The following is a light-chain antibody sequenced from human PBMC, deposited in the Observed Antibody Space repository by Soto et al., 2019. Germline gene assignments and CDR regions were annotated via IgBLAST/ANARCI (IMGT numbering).Light chain of an antibody. V-gene: IGKV3-20*01. CDR1: QSVSSSN. Sequence: EIVLTQSPGTLSLSPGERATLSCRASQSVSSSNLAWYQQKPGQAPRLLIYGASSRATGIPDRFSGSGSGADFTLTISRLEPEDFAAYYCQQYGSSPFTFGPGTQVDI. J-gene: IGKJ3*01. CDR2: GAS. CDR3: QQYGSSPFT.